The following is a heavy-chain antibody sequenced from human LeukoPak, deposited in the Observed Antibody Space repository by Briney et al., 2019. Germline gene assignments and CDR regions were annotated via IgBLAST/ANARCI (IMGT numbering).Heavy chain of an antibody. Sequence: GGSLRLSCAASGFTFSTYAMSWVRQAPGKGLEWVSGVTSGGTTYYADSVKGRFTISRDNSMNTLYLQMNSLKEEDTAVYSCARDLATVGASGFWGQGTMVTVSP. J-gene: IGHJ3*01. CDR2: VTSGGTT. D-gene: IGHD4-17*01. CDR1: GFTFSTYA. CDR3: ARDLATVGASGF. V-gene: IGHV3-23*01.